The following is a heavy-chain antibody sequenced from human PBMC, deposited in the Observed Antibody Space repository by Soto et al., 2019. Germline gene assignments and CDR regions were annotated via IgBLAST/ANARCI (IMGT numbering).Heavy chain of an antibody. D-gene: IGHD5-18*01. CDR3: ARDRGYRSGSFGS. CDR1: GGSISGYY. Sequence: AETLSLTCIVSGGSISGYYWSWIRQPAGKELEWIGRIYSDGTTNYNPSLKGRGTMSVDTSKKQISLKLTYVTAADTAMYYCARDRGYRSGSFGSWVQGVLVTVS. V-gene: IGHV4-4*07. CDR2: IYSDGTT. J-gene: IGHJ4*02.